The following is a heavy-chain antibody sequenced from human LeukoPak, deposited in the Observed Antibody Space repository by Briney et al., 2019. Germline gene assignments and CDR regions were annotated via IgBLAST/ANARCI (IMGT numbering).Heavy chain of an antibody. V-gene: IGHV1-2*02. CDR2: INPNSGGT. CDR1: GYTFTGYY. CDR3: ARGLPILRWPGGAFDI. D-gene: IGHD4-23*01. Sequence: ASVKVSCKASGYTFTGYYMHWMRQAPGQGLEWMGWINPNSGGTNYAQKFQGRVTMTRDTSISTAYMELCRLRSDDTAVYYYARGLPILRWPGGAFDIWGQGTMVTVSS. J-gene: IGHJ3*02.